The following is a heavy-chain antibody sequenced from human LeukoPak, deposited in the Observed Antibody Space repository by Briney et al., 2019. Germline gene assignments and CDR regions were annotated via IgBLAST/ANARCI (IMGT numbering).Heavy chain of an antibody. J-gene: IGHJ4*02. CDR2: IKSKTDGGTT. V-gene: IGHV3-15*01. Sequence: GGSLRLSCAASGFTFSNAWMSWVRQAPGKGLEWVGRIKSKTDGGTTDYAAPVKGRFTISRDDSKNTLYLQMNSLKTEDTAVYHCTKRNYGSGSYFYYWGQGTLVTVSS. CDR1: GFTFSNAW. CDR3: TKRNYGSGSYFYY. D-gene: IGHD3-10*01.